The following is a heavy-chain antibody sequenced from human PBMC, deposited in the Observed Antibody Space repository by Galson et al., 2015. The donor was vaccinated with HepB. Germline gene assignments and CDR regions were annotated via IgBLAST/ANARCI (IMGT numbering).Heavy chain of an antibody. D-gene: IGHD3-22*01. CDR2: VDPSTGRS. J-gene: IGHJ4*02. Sequence: SVKVSCKASGYIVTNYCIHWVRQAPGQGLEWMGMVDPSTGRSSYAQKFQGRVTITTDTSTSTVYMELNSLRSEDTAVYYCARDSARGIPVVINGGGFDLWGQGIQVTVSS. CDR3: ARDSARGIPVVINGGGFDL. CDR1: GYIVTNYC. V-gene: IGHV1-46*01.